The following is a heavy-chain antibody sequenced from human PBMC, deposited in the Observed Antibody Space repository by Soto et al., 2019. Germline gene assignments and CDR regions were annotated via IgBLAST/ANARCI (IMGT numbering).Heavy chain of an antibody. CDR3: ARDRRLLFPWKYFDY. CDR2: ISYDGSNK. Sequence: QVQLVESGGGVVQPGRSLRLSCAASGFTFSSYAMHWVRQAPGKGLEWVAVISYDGSNKYYADSVKGRFTISRDKSKNTLYLQMNSLRAEDTAVYYCARDRRLLFPWKYFDYWGQGTLVTVSS. D-gene: IGHD2-21*02. CDR1: GFTFSSYA. J-gene: IGHJ4*02. V-gene: IGHV3-30-3*01.